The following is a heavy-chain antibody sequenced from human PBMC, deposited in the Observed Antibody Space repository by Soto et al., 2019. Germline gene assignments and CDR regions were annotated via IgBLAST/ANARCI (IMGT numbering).Heavy chain of an antibody. V-gene: IGHV3-33*01. Sequence: VQLVESGGGVVQPGRSLRLSCAASGFTFSSYGMHWVRQAPGKGLEWVALIWFDGSDKYYTESVKGRFTISRDNSKSTLYLQMNSLRAEDTAVYYCARLYCSASSCHSVGAFDIRGQGTMVTVSS. CDR2: IWFDGSDK. CDR1: GFTFSSYG. D-gene: IGHD2-2*01. CDR3: ARLYCSASSCHSVGAFDI. J-gene: IGHJ3*02.